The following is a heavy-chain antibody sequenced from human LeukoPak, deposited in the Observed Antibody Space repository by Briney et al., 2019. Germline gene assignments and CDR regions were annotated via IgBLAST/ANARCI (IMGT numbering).Heavy chain of an antibody. V-gene: IGHV4-39*07. CDR1: GGSISSSTYY. CDR2: IYNSGST. CDR3: AREDLGITVGGGMYCFDN. J-gene: IGHJ4*02. Sequence: SETLSLTCTVSGGSISSSTYYWGWIRQPPGKGLEWIGSIYNSGSTYYNPSLKSRVTISLDTPKEQFSLKLSFVTAADTAVYYCAREDLGITVGGGMYCFDNWSQGTLVTVSS. D-gene: IGHD3-16*01.